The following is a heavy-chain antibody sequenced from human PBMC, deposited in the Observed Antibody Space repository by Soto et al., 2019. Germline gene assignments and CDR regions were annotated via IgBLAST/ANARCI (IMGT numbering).Heavy chain of an antibody. CDR1: GFTFSSYS. CDR2: ISSSSSYI. Sequence: PGGSLRLSCAASGFTFSSYSMNWVRQAPGKGLEWVSSISSSSSYIYYADSVKGRFTISRDNAKNSLYLQMNSLRAEDTAVYYCARARFIAARPLVGRLSYGMDVWGQGTTVTVSS. CDR3: ARARFIAARPLVGRLSYGMDV. J-gene: IGHJ6*02. V-gene: IGHV3-21*01. D-gene: IGHD6-6*01.